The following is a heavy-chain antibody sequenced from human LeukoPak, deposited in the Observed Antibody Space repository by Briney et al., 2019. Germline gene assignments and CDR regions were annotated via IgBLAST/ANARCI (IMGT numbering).Heavy chain of an antibody. CDR3: ARGGSSGWYTDI. CDR2: IIPIFGTA. D-gene: IGHD6-19*01. J-gene: IGHJ3*02. V-gene: IGHV1-69*05. Sequence: SVKVSCKASGGTFSSYAISLVRQAPGQGLEWMGRIIPIFGTANYAQKFQGRVTITTDESTSTAYMELSSLRSEDTAVYYCARGGSSGWYTDIWGQGTMVTVSS. CDR1: GGTFSSYA.